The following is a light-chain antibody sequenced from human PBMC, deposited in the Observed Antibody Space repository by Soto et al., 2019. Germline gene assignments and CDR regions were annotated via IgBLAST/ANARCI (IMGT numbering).Light chain of an antibody. CDR3: CSYAGSGTLI. J-gene: IGLJ2*01. Sequence: QAVVTQPASVSGSPGQSITISCTGTSSDVGSYNFVSWYQQHPGKAPKFMIYEGSKRPSGVSNRFSGSKSGNTASLTISGLQVEDEADYYCCSYAGSGTLIFGGGTKLTVL. V-gene: IGLV2-23*01. CDR2: EGS. CDR1: SSDVGSYNF.